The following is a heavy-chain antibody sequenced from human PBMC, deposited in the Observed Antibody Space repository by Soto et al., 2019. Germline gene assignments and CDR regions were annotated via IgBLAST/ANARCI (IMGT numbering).Heavy chain of an antibody. Sequence: QVQLVQSGAEVKKPGASVKVSCKASGYTFTSYGISWVRQAPGQGLEWMGWISAYNGNTNYAQKLQGRVTMTTDTXXRXAFXQLRSLRSDDTAVYYCARAKERYCSGGSCYPRFDSWGQGTLVTVSS. J-gene: IGHJ4*02. D-gene: IGHD2-15*01. V-gene: IGHV1-18*01. CDR2: ISAYNGNT. CDR1: GYTFTSYG. CDR3: ARAKERYCSGGSCYPRFDS.